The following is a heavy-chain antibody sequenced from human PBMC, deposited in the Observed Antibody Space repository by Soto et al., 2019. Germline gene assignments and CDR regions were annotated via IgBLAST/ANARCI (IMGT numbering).Heavy chain of an antibody. D-gene: IGHD1-1*01. CDR3: ARHNWKSRYNWFDP. Sequence: QITLKESGPTLVKPTQTLTLTCTFSGFSLSTSGVGVGWIRQPPGKALEWLALIYWDDDKRYSPSLKSRLTIPKDPPKNQGVLTMTNRDPVNTPTYYWARHNWKSRYNWFDPWGQGTLVTVSS. V-gene: IGHV2-5*02. CDR2: IYWDDDK. CDR1: GFSLSTSGVG. J-gene: IGHJ5*02.